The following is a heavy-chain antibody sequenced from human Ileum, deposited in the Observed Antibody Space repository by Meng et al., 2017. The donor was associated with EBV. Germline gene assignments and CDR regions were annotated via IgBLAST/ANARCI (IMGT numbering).Heavy chain of an antibody. CDR3: VRTLERGDY. V-gene: IGHV1-8*01. J-gene: IGHJ4*02. Sequence: QVQLVQSGAEVKKPGASVKVSCKAAGYTFTNYDISWVRQATGQGLEWMGWMNPKTGTAHYAQKFQGRVSMTRDTSITTAHMELSSLTSEDTAVYYCVRTLERGDYWGQGTLVTVSS. CDR1: GYTFTNYD. D-gene: IGHD5-24*01. CDR2: MNPKTGTA.